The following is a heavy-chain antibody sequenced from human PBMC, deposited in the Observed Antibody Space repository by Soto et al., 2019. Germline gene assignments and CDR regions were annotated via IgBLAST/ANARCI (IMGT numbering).Heavy chain of an antibody. V-gene: IGHV3-21*01. Sequence: GGSLRLSCAASGFTFSSYSMNWVRQAPGKGLEWVSSISSSSSYIYYADSVKGRFTISRDNAKNSLYLQMMSLRSEDAAVFYYARGGYYGSRRYAFDIWGQGTMVTVSS. CDR1: GFTFSSYS. CDR2: ISSSSSYI. CDR3: ARGGYYGSRRYAFDI. D-gene: IGHD3-10*01. J-gene: IGHJ3*02.